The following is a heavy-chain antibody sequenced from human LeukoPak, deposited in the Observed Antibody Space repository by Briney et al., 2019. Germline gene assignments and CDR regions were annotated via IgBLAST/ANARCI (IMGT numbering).Heavy chain of an antibody. V-gene: IGHV3-9*01. D-gene: IGHD2-2*01. CDR3: ARGPIVVVPAAADYYFDY. CDR1: GFTFDDYA. Sequence: GGSLRLSCAASGFTFDDYAMHWVRQAPGKGLEWVSGISWNSGSIGYAVSVKGRFTISRDNAKNSLYLQMNSLRAEDTAVYYCARGPIVVVPAAADYYFDYWGQGTLVTVSS. J-gene: IGHJ4*02. CDR2: ISWNSGSI.